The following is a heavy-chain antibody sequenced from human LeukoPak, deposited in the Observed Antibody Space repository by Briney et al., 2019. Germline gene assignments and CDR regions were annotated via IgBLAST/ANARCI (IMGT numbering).Heavy chain of an antibody. Sequence: GGSLRLSCAVSGFTFSRYWMHWVRQAPGKGLGWVSRINSDGSSTRYADSVKGRFSISRDNAKNTLYLQMNSLRAEDTAVYYCARGIAAPGRDYWGQGTLVTVSS. CDR3: ARGIAAPGRDY. J-gene: IGHJ4*02. CDR2: INSDGSST. V-gene: IGHV3-74*01. D-gene: IGHD6-13*01. CDR1: GFTFSRYW.